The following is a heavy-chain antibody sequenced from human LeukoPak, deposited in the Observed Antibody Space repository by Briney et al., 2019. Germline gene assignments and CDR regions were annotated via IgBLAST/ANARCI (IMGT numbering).Heavy chain of an antibody. J-gene: IGHJ4*02. D-gene: IGHD3-9*01. Sequence: GGSLRLSCAASGFIFSINAMSWVRQAPGKGLEWVSAISSSGAKTYYADSVKGRFTISRDNSKNTLYLQMNSLRGDDTAVYYCAKDHPEYDKGDYWGRGTLDTVSS. CDR1: GFIFSINA. V-gene: IGHV3-23*01. CDR2: ISSSGAKT. CDR3: AKDHPEYDKGDY.